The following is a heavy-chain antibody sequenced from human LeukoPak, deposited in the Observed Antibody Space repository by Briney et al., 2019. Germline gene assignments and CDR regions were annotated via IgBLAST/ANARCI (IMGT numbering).Heavy chain of an antibody. J-gene: IGHJ6*02. CDR1: GFTFSNYD. Sequence: QSGGSLRLSCVASGFTFSNYDTHWVRQVTGKGLEWVSAIGTAGDTYYPGSVKGRFTISRENAKTSLYLQMNSLRAEDTAVYYCARALSWRVAVAGKGMDVWGQGTTVTVSS. CDR2: IGTAGDT. V-gene: IGHV3-13*01. CDR3: ARALSWRVAVAGKGMDV. D-gene: IGHD6-19*01.